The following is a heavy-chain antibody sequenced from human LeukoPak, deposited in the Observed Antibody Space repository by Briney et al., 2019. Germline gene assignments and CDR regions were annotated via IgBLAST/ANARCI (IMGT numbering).Heavy chain of an antibody. Sequence: PGGSLRLSCAASGFTSSDYYMSWIRQAPGKGLEWVSYISSSGSNIYYADSVRGRFTISRDNAKNSLYLQMISLRAEDTAVYYCVRDPVEISYDYWGQGTLVTVSS. CDR2: ISSSGSNI. CDR1: GFTSSDYY. V-gene: IGHV3-11*04. D-gene: IGHD5-24*01. J-gene: IGHJ4*02. CDR3: VRDPVEISYDY.